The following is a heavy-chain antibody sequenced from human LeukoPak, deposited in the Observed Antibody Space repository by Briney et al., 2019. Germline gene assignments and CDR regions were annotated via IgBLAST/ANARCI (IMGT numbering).Heavy chain of an antibody. CDR1: GFTFSSYW. CDR2: IKQDGSEK. CDR3: ARYGPFLEWLYYYYYYYMDV. J-gene: IGHJ6*03. D-gene: IGHD3-3*02. Sequence: PGGSLRLSCAASGFTFSSYWMSWVRQPPRKGLEWVANIKQDGSEKYYVDSVKGRFTISTDNAKNSLYLQMNSLRAEDTAVYYCARYGPFLEWLYYYYYYYMDVWGKGTTVTVSS. V-gene: IGHV3-7*01.